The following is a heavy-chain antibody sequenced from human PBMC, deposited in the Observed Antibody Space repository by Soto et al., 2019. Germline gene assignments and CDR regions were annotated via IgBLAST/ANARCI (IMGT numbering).Heavy chain of an antibody. Sequence: VSCESCGNSLNIYDIYWVRQETRQVLEWMGWMNPNTGNSGYAQKFQGRVTMTSDTSISTAHMELSSLRSEDTAVYYCARRAETNGWNGFGADKYYFDFWGQGTLVTVSS. CDR2: MNPNTGNS. CDR1: GNSLNIYD. V-gene: IGHV1-8*02. J-gene: IGHJ4*02. D-gene: IGHD1-1*01. CDR3: ARRAETNGWNGFGADKYYFDF.